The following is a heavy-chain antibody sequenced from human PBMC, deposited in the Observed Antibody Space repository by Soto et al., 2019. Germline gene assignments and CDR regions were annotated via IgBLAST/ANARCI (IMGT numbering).Heavy chain of an antibody. CDR2: IYSGGST. J-gene: IGHJ4*02. Sequence: GGSLRLSCAASGFTVSSNYMSWVRQAPGKVLEWVSVIYSGGSTYYADSVKGRFTISRDNSKNTLYLQMNSLRAEDTAVYYCARGPTYYYDSSGYYLSDYWGQGTLVTVSS. CDR1: GFTVSSNY. D-gene: IGHD3-22*01. V-gene: IGHV3-53*01. CDR3: ARGPTYYYDSSGYYLSDY.